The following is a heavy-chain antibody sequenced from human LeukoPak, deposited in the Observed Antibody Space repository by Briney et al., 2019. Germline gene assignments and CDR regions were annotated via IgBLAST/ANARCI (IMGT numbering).Heavy chain of an antibody. CDR2: MSGCGDTT. D-gene: IGHD2-15*01. J-gene: IGHJ4*02. CDR3: VKTSAYRHTPFYFDS. Sequence: GGSLRLSCAASGFIFSTYAMTWVRRAPGKGLEWVSAMSGCGDTTYYADSVKGRCTISRDNSKNTLYLQMNSLRAEDTAIYYCVKTSAYRHTPFYFDSWGQGTLVTVSS. V-gene: IGHV3-23*01. CDR1: GFIFSTYA.